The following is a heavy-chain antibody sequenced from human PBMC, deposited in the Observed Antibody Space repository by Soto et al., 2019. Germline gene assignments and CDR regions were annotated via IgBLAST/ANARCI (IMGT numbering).Heavy chain of an antibody. Sequence: GASVKVSCKASGYTFTSYYMHWVRQAPGQGLEWMGIINPSGGSTSYAQKFQGRVTMTRDTSTSTVYMELSSLRSEDTAVYYCARDLIQSTSYYYYYGMDVWGQGTTVTVS. CDR2: INPSGGST. J-gene: IGHJ6*02. V-gene: IGHV1-46*01. CDR3: ARDLIQSTSYYYYYGMDV. CDR1: GYTFTSYY. D-gene: IGHD2-2*01.